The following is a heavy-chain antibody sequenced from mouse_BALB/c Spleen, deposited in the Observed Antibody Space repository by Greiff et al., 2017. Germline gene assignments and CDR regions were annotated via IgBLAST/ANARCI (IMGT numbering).Heavy chain of an antibody. Sequence: QVQLKQPGAELVKPGASVKLSCKASGYTFTSYWMHWVKQRPGQGLEWIGEINPSNGRTNYNEKFKSKATLTVDKSSSTAYMQLSSLTSEDSAVYYCARPYGSSLYAMDYWGQGTSVTVSS. CDR1: GYTFTSYW. J-gene: IGHJ4*01. D-gene: IGHD1-1*01. CDR2: INPSNGRT. V-gene: IGHV1S81*02. CDR3: ARPYGSSLYAMDY.